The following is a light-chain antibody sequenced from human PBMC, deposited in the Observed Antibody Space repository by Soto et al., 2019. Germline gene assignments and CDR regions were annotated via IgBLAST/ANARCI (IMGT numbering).Light chain of an antibody. Sequence: EVVLTQSPGTLSLSPGERATLSCRASQSVSSSYLAWYRQKPGQAPRLLIYGASSRATGIPDRFTGSGSGTDFTLTISRLVPEDFALYYCQQYGSSPLTFGGGTKVEIK. CDR2: GAS. J-gene: IGKJ4*01. CDR1: QSVSSSY. CDR3: QQYGSSPLT. V-gene: IGKV3-20*01.